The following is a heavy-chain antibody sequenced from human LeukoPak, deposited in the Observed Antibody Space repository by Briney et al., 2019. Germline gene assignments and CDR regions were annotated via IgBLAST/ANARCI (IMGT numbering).Heavy chain of an antibody. CDR2: ISSSSSYI. J-gene: IGHJ4*02. CDR3: ARAGYSSGWCFDY. D-gene: IGHD6-19*01. CDR1: GFTFSSYC. V-gene: IGHV3-21*01. Sequence: GSLKLSCSASGFTFSSYCINWVRQGPGKGVGWVSSISSSSSYIYYADSVKGRFTISRDNAKNSLYLQMNSLRAEDTAVYYCARAGYSSGWCFDYWGQGTLVTVSS.